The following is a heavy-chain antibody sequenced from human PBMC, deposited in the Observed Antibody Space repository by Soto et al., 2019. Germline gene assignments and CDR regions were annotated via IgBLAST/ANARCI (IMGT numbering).Heavy chain of an antibody. CDR3: ARDLSGYDVDY. Sequence: SETLSLTCAVYGGSFSGYYWSWIRQPPGKGLEWIGEINHSGSTNYNPSLKSRVTISVDTSKNQFSLKLSSVTAADTAVYYCARDLSGYDVDYWGQGTLVTVSS. CDR1: GGSFSGYY. D-gene: IGHD5-12*01. V-gene: IGHV4-34*01. CDR2: INHSGST. J-gene: IGHJ4*02.